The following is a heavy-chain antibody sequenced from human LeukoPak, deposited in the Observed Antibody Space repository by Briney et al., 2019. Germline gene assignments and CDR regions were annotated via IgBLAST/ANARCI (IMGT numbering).Heavy chain of an antibody. CDR3: ARSASIAVAGTVGY. J-gene: IGHJ4*02. D-gene: IGHD6-19*01. CDR2: INPNSGGT. V-gene: IGHV1-2*02. CDR1: GYTFTDYY. Sequence: ASVKVSCKASGYTFTDYYMHWVRQAPGQGLEWMGWINPNSGGTNYAQKFQGRVTMTRDTSISTAYMELSRLRSDDTAVYYCARSASIAVAGTVGYWGQGTLVTVSS.